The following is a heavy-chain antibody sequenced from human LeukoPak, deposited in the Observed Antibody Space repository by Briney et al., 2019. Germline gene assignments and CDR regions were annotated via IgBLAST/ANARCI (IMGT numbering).Heavy chain of an antibody. CDR1: GDSISTSSYY. Sequence: PSETLSLTCTVSGDSISTSSYYWGWIRQPPRKGLEWIGSVFYSGNTYYEPSLKSRVTISVATSTNQFSLNLRSVSAADTAVYYCARDPSRSCAGGNCFSSWGQGTLVTVSS. V-gene: IGHV4-39*07. J-gene: IGHJ5*02. CDR2: VFYSGNT. D-gene: IGHD2-15*01. CDR3: ARDPSRSCAGGNCFSS.